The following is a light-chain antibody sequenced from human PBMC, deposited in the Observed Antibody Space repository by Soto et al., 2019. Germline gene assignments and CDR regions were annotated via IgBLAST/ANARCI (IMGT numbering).Light chain of an antibody. V-gene: IGKV3-11*01. CDR1: QSVSSY. CDR3: QQRSNWPRT. CDR2: DAS. J-gene: IGKJ4*01. Sequence: EIVLTQSPATLSFSPGERATLSCRASQSVSSYLAWYQQKPGQAPRLLIYDASNRATGIPARFSGSGAGTDFSLSISSREPEDFAGYYCQQRSNWPRTFGGGTKVEIK.